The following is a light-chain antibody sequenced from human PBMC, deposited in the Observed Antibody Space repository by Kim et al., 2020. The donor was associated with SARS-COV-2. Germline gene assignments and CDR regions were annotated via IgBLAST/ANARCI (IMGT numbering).Light chain of an antibody. J-gene: IGKJ4*01. CDR2: DAS. Sequence: IVLTQSPGTLSLSPGERATLSCRASQSVSSSYLAWYQQKPGQALSLLIYDASSRATGIPDRFSGSGSGTDFTLTISMLEPEDFPVYYCQQCGSSPLTFGGGTKVDI. V-gene: IGKV3-20*01. CDR1: QSVSSSY. CDR3: QQCGSSPLT.